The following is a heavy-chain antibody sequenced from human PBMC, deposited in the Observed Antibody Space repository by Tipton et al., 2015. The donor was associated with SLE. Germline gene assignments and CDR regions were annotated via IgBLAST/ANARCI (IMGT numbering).Heavy chain of an antibody. D-gene: IGHD1-1*01. V-gene: IGHV4-39*07. CDR2: ISHSGNT. J-gene: IGHJ4*02. CDR1: GVSIRTPTYY. CDR3: ARNELSSMRDY. Sequence: TLSLTCTVSGVSIRTPTYYWGWIRQPPGKGLEWIGTISHSGNTYSHTSLESRVTISVDTSQNQFSMSLSSVSAADTAVYYCARNELSSMRDYWGQGTLVTVSS.